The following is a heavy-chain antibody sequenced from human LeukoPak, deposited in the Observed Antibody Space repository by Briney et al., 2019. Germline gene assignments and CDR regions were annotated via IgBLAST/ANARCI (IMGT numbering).Heavy chain of an antibody. D-gene: IGHD1-26*01. J-gene: IGHJ5*02. CDR1: GFTFNMYG. Sequence: AGGSLRLSCAASGFTFNMYGISWVRQAPGKGLEWVSSISGSSSLTGSGYTYYADSVKGRFTSSRDDSKNMVYLQMNSLRVEDTAVYYCAKWGSGSYRRYNWFDPWGQGALVTVSS. CDR2: ISGSSSLTGSGYT. V-gene: IGHV3-23*01. CDR3: AKWGSGSYRRYNWFDP.